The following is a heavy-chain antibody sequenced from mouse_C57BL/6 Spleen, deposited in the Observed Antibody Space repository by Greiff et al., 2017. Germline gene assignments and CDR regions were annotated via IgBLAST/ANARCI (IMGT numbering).Heavy chain of an antibody. V-gene: IGHV5-16*01. CDR3: ARGRGGHYDSYLDY. CDR2: INYEGSSS. D-gene: IGHD2-4*01. CDR1: GFTFSDYY. Sequence: EVQLVASEGGLVQPGSPLKLSCKASGFTFSDYYMAWVRPVAEKGLEWVANINYEGSSSYYLDALESRFINSMYNAKNSLYLRMSILKSEDTATYYSARGRGGHYDSYLDYWGQGTTLTVSS. J-gene: IGHJ2*01.